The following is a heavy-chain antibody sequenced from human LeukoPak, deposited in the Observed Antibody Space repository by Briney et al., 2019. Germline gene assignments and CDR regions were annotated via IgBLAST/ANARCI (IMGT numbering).Heavy chain of an antibody. CDR3: ARALPQYSSSWYYFDY. V-gene: IGHV3-30*03. Sequence: SGGSLRLSCAASGFTFSSYDMHWVRQAPGKGLEWVAVISYDGSNKYYADSVKGRFTIPRDNSKNTLYLQMNSLRADDTAVYYCARALPQYSSSWYYFDYRGQGTLVTVSS. CDR2: ISYDGSNK. CDR1: GFTFSSYD. D-gene: IGHD6-13*01. J-gene: IGHJ4*02.